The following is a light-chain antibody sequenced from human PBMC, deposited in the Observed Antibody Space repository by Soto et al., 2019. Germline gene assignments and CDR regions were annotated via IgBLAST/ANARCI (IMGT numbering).Light chain of an antibody. V-gene: IGLV1-40*01. CDR1: SSSIGAGYA. CDR2: DSD. CDR3: QSYDNSHDWDVI. Sequence: QSVLTQPPSVSGAPGQRVTISCTGSSSSIGAGYAVHWYQQRPGTAPKLLISDSDNRPSGVPDRFSGSKSGTSASLAITGLQAEDEADYYCQSYDNSHDWDVIFGGGTKLTVL. J-gene: IGLJ2*01.